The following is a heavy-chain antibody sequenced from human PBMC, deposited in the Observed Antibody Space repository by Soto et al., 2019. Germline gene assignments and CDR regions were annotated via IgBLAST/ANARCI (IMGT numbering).Heavy chain of an antibody. CDR2: ISAYNGNT. D-gene: IGHD3-10*01. Sequence: GASVKVSCKASGYTFTSYGISWVLQAPGEGLEWMGWISAYNGNTNYAQKPQGRVTMTTDTSTSTAYMELRSLRSDDTAVYYCARGGVVRGVISYTNWFDPWGQGTLVTVSS. CDR3: ARGGVVRGVISYTNWFDP. V-gene: IGHV1-18*01. CDR1: GYTFTSYG. J-gene: IGHJ5*02.